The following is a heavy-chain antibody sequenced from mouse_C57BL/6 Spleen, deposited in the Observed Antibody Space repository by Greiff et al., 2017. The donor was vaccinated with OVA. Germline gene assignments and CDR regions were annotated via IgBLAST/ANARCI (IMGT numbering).Heavy chain of an antibody. V-gene: IGHV1-52*01. CDR1: GYTFTSYW. D-gene: IGHD1-1*01. Sequence: QVQLQQPGAELVRPGSSVKLSCKASGYTFTSYWMHWVKQRPIQGLEWIGNIDPSDSETHYNQKFKDKATLTVDKSSSTAYMQLSSLTSEDSAVYYCASLYYGSSDAMDYWGQGTSVTVSS. J-gene: IGHJ4*01. CDR3: ASLYYGSSDAMDY. CDR2: IDPSDSET.